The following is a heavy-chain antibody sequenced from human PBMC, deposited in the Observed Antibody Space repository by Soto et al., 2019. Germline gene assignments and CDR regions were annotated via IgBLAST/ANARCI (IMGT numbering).Heavy chain of an antibody. Sequence: QEQLVQSGAEVRKPGSSVRVSCKAAGGTVSSYAFTWVRQAPGQGVEWMGGIIPVFGSTSYAQKFQGRVTISADESTNTAYMELSSLRSEDTAVYYCARGPRGGLELYHYFDYWGQGTLVTVSS. V-gene: IGHV1-69*01. CDR1: GGTVSSYA. CDR2: IIPVFGST. CDR3: ARGPRGGLELYHYFDY. D-gene: IGHD2-15*01. J-gene: IGHJ4*02.